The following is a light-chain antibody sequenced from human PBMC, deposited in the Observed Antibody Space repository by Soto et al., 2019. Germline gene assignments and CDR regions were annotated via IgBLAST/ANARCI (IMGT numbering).Light chain of an antibody. Sequence: DIQMTQSPSTLSASVGDRVTITCRASQSISGWLAWYQQKPGKAPNLLISDASSLESGVTSRFSRSGSGTEFTLTISGLQPDDFATYYCQQYSSYSSFGQGTKLEIK. CDR2: DAS. V-gene: IGKV1-5*01. CDR3: QQYSSYSS. CDR1: QSISGW. J-gene: IGKJ2*01.